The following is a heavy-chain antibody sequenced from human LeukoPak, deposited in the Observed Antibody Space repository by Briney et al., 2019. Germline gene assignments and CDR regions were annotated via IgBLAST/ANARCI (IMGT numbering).Heavy chain of an antibody. CDR3: ARGPQRGYSGGLHY. CDR1: GGSFSGYY. V-gene: IGHV4-34*01. CDR2: IIDSGST. D-gene: IGHD5-18*01. Sequence: PSGTLSLTCAVYGGSFSGYYWSWIRQPPGKGLEWIGEIIDSGSTNYNPSLKSRVTISVDTSKNQFSLKLSSVTAADTAVYYCARGPQRGYSGGLHYWGQGTLVTLSS. J-gene: IGHJ4*02.